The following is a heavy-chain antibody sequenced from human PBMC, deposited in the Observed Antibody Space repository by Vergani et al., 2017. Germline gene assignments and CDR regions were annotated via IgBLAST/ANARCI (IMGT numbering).Heavy chain of an antibody. D-gene: IGHD3-10*01. V-gene: IGHV4-34*01. CDR1: GGSFSGYY. CDR2: INHSGSN. J-gene: IGHJ4*02. Sequence: QVQLQQWGAGLLKPSETLSLTCAVYGGSFSGYYWSWIRQPPGKWLEWIGEINHSGSNNYNPSLKSRVTISVDRSKNQFSLKVGAVTAADTAVYYCARNGFGEPLNFDYWGQGTLVTVSS. CDR3: ARNGFGEPLNFDY.